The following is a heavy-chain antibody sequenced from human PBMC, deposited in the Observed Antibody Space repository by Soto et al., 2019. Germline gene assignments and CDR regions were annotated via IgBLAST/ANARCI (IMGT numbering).Heavy chain of an antibody. CDR1: GFTFSSYG. Sequence: LRLSCAASGFTFSSYGMHWVRQAPGKGLEWVAVISYDGSNKYYADSVKGRFTISRDNSKNTLYLQMNSLRAEDTAVYYCAKEGYDFWSGYYTRSYYYYGMDVWGQGTTVTVSS. CDR3: AKEGYDFWSGYYTRSYYYYGMDV. D-gene: IGHD3-3*01. V-gene: IGHV3-30*18. CDR2: ISYDGSNK. J-gene: IGHJ6*02.